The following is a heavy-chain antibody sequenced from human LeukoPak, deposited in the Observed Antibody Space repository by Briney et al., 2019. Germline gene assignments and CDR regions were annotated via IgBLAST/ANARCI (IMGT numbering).Heavy chain of an antibody. J-gene: IGHJ4*02. D-gene: IGHD6-13*01. CDR2: IYYSGST. CDR1: GGSISSYY. V-gene: IGHV4-59*01. CDR3: ARDRQQLVLGY. Sequence: PSETLSLTCTVSGGSISSYYWSWIRQPPGKGLEWIGYIYYSGSTNYNPSLKSRVTISVDTSKNQFSLKLSSVTAADTAAYYCARDRQQLVLGYWGQGTLVTVSS.